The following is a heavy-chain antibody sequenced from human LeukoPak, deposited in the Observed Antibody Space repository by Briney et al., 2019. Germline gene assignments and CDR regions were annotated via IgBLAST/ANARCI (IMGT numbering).Heavy chain of an antibody. CDR2: IKQDGSEK. V-gene: IGHV3-7*01. CDR3: AREGYTYYYGSGSSPFDY. Sequence: GGSLRLSCAASGFTFSSYWMSWVRQAPGKGLEWVANIKQDGSEKYYVDSVKGRFTISRDNAKNSLYLQMNSLRAEDTAVYYCAREGYTYYYGSGSSPFDYWGQGTLVTVSS. CDR1: GFTFSSYW. J-gene: IGHJ4*02. D-gene: IGHD3-10*01.